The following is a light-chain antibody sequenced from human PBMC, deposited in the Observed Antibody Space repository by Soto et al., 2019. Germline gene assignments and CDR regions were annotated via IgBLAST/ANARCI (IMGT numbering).Light chain of an antibody. CDR3: QQYYSYPLT. CDR2: AAS. Sequence: AIRMTQSPSSFSASTGDRVTITCRASQGISSYLAWYQQKPWKVPKLLIYAASNLQSVAASRFSGTGSGTDFTLTVNCLQSEDFAPYYWQQYYSYPLTFGGGTKVEIK. V-gene: IGKV1-8*01. CDR1: QGISSY. J-gene: IGKJ4*01.